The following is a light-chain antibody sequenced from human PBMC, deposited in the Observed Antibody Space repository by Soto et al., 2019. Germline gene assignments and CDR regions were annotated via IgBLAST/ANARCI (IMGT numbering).Light chain of an antibody. CDR2: GAS. CDR1: QSVNRN. J-gene: IGKJ3*01. Sequence: EIVMTQSPAILSVSPGERVTLSCRASQSVNRNLAWYQQTPGQAPRLLIYGASSRATGTPDRFSGSASGPAVTLTITSLQSDDFAVYYCQQYDNWPWGPFTFGPGTRVDAK. CDR3: QQYDNWPWGPFT. V-gene: IGKV3-15*01.